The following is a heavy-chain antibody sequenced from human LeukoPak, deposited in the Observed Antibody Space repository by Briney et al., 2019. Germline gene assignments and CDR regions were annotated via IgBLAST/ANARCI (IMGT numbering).Heavy chain of an antibody. J-gene: IGHJ4*02. CDR1: GYTFTGYY. CDR2: INPNSGGT. D-gene: IGHD3-10*01. V-gene: IGHV1-2*06. CDR3: ARGRYGSGPANY. Sequence: ASVKVSCKASGYTFTGYYMHWVRQAPGRGLEWMGRINPNSGGTNYAKKFQGRVTMTRDTSISTAYMELSRLRSDDTAVYYGARGRYGSGPANYWGQGTLVTVSS.